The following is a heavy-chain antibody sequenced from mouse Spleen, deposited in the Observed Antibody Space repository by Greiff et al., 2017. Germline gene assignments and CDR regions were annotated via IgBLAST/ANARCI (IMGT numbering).Heavy chain of an antibody. V-gene: IGHV5-6*01. CDR2: ISSGGSYT. J-gene: IGHJ3*01. D-gene: IGHD1-1*01. CDR1: GFTFSSYG. CDR3: ARGSDYGSPWFAY. Sequence: EVMLVESGGDLVKPGGSLKLSCAASGFTFSSYGMSWVRQTPDKRLEWVATISSGGSYTYYPDSVKGRFTISRDNAKNTLYLQMSSLKSEDTAMYYCARGSDYGSPWFAYWGQGTLVTVSA.